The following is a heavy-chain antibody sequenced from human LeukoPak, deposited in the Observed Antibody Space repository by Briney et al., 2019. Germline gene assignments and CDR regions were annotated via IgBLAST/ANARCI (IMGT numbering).Heavy chain of an antibody. J-gene: IGHJ6*02. Sequence: GGSLRLSCAASRFSFSLYNMNWVRQAPGKGLXXXXXISSTGSMXXXXXXXXGXXTISXDNAKNLLYLQMSSLRDEDTAVYYCARDYEDKVWFGHMDVWGQGTTVTVSS. V-gene: IGHV3-48*02. D-gene: IGHD3-10*01. CDR2: ISSTGSMX. CDR3: ARDYEDKVWFGHMDV. CDR1: RFSFSLYN.